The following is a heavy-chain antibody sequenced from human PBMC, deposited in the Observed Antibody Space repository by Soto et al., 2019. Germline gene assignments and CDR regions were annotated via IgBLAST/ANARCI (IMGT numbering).Heavy chain of an antibody. D-gene: IGHD1-26*01. CDR3: ARGVGRYGSNLDY. J-gene: IGHJ4*02. V-gene: IGHV4-59*01. CDR2: ICNSGGT. CDR1: GGSISSYC. Sequence: QVQLQESGPGLVKPSETLSLTCTVSGGSISSYCWSWVRQPPGEGLEWIANICNSGGTNYNPSLKRRGVISVDTSRNQFSLKLSSVTAADTAVYYCARGVGRYGSNLDYWGQGTLVTVSS.